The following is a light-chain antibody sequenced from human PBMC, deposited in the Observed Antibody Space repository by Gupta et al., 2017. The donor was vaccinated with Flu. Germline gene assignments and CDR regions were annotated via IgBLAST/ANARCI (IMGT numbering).Light chain of an antibody. V-gene: IGLV1-47*01. J-gene: IGLJ3*02. CDR3: AAWDARVSGIV. CDR1: RSNIGSNY. CDR2: RNR. Sequence: QSVLTQPPSASGTPGQRVTISCSGGRSNIGSNYVYWYQMLPGMAPKLLIYRNRDRHTGFPARFTGSKSGTSASLAISGLQDEDEADYFCAAWDARVSGIVFGGGTKLTVL.